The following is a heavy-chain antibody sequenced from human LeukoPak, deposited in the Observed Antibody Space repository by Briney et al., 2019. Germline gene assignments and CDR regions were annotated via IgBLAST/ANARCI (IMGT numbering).Heavy chain of an antibody. D-gene: IGHD2-2*02. CDR2: IIPILGIA. CDR1: GGTFSSYT. V-gene: IGHV1-69*10. CDR3: AAEGDIVVVPAAISRYNWFDP. Sequence: SVKVSCKASGGTFSSYTISWVRQAPGQGLEWMGGIIPILGIANYAQKFQGRVTITADKSTSTAYMELSSLRSEDTAVYYCAAEGDIVVVPAAISRYNWFDPWGQGTLVTVSS. J-gene: IGHJ5*02.